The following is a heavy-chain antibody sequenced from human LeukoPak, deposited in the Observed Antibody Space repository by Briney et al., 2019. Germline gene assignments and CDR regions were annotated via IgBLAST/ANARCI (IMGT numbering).Heavy chain of an antibody. Sequence: SETLSLTCAVYGGSFSGYYWSWIRQPPGKGLEWIGEINHSGSTNYNPSLKSRVTISVDTSKNQFSLKLSSVTAADTAVYYCARRAGYSSGWYGGNWFDPWGQGTLVTVSS. V-gene: IGHV4-34*01. CDR1: GGSFSGYY. CDR3: ARRAGYSSGWYGGNWFDP. CDR2: INHSGST. D-gene: IGHD6-19*01. J-gene: IGHJ5*02.